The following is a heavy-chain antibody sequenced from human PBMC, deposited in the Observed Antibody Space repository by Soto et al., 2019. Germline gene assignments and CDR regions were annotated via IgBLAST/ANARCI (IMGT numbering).Heavy chain of an antibody. CDR2: IYHSGST. V-gene: IGHV4-38-2*02. D-gene: IGHD4-17*01. CDR3: ARDFDYVATGIFDY. Sequence: LAPMSVTSAVAGDSIIGRYYWGRIRQTPGKGLEWIGSIYHSGSTYYNPSLKSRVTISVDTSKNQFSLKLSSVTAADTAVYYCARDFDYVATGIFDYCGQGTLVSVSS. J-gene: IGHJ4*02. CDR1: GDSIIGRYY.